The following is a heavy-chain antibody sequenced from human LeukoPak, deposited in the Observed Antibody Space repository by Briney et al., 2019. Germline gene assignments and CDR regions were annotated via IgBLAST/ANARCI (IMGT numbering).Heavy chain of an antibody. D-gene: IGHD6-19*01. CDR2: ISYDGSNK. V-gene: IGHV3-30*03. Sequence: PGGSLRLSCAASGFTFTSYDIHWVRQAPGKGLEWVAVISYDGSNKYYADSVKGRFTISRDNSKNTMYLQLNSLRVEDTAVYYCARQQRLAFQHWGQGTLVTVSS. CDR1: GFTFTSYD. CDR3: ARQQRLAFQH. J-gene: IGHJ1*01.